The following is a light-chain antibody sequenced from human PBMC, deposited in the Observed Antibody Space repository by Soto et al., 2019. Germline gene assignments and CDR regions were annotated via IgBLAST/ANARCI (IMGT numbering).Light chain of an antibody. J-gene: IGKJ3*01. CDR2: DAS. V-gene: IGKV3-11*01. Sequence: EIVLTQSPATLSLSPGERATLSCRASQSVSIYLAWYQHKPGQAPRLLIYDASNRATGIPARFSGSGSGTDFTLTISSLEPEDFAVYYCQQRSNGFTFGPGTKVDIK. CDR1: QSVSIY. CDR3: QQRSNGFT.